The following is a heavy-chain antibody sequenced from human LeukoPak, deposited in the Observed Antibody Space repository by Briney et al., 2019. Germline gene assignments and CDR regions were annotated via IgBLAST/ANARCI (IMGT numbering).Heavy chain of an antibody. CDR1: GFTFSSHA. V-gene: IGHV3-30*01. CDR2: ILYDGSNK. J-gene: IGHJ4*02. D-gene: IGHD6-13*01. Sequence: GGSLRLSCAASGFTFSSHALHWVRQAPGKGLEWVAVILYDGSNKFYVDSVKGRFSISRDNSKNTLYLQMNSLRVEDTAVYYCARDMRLYGSSGHLDSWGQGTLVTVSS. CDR3: ARDMRLYGSSGHLDS.